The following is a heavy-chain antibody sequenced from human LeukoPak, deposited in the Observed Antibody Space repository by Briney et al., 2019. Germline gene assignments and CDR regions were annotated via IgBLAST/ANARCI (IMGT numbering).Heavy chain of an antibody. CDR3: ARGPSEGDFPYYYFDY. J-gene: IGHJ4*02. V-gene: IGHV4-59*12. CDR2: IYHSGST. D-gene: IGHD2-21*02. CDR1: GVSISSYY. Sequence: SETLSLTCTVSGVSISSYYWSWIRQPPGKGLEWIGEIYHSGSTNYNPSLKSRVTISVDKSKNQFSLKLSSVTAADTAVYYCARGPSEGDFPYYYFDYWGQGTLVNVSS.